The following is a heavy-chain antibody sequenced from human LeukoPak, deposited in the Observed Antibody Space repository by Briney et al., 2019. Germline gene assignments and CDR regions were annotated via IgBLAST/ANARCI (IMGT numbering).Heavy chain of an antibody. Sequence: GESLKISCKGSGYSFTSYWISWVRQMPGKGLEWMGRIDPSDSYTNYSPSFQGHVTISADKSISTAYLQWSSLKASDTAMYYCARRWALGGDYYYGMDVWGKGTTVTVSS. D-gene: IGHD3-10*01. V-gene: IGHV5-10-1*01. CDR3: ARRWALGGDYYYGMDV. CDR1: GYSFTSYW. CDR2: IDPSDSYT. J-gene: IGHJ6*04.